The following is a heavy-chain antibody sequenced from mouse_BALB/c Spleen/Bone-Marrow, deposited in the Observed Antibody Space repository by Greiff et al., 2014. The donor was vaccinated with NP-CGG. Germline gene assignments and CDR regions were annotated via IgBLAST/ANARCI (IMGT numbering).Heavy chain of an antibody. Sequence: VQLQQPGAELVKPGASVKLSCKTSGYTFTSYWIQWVKQRPGQGLGWIGEIFPGTVTPYYNEKFKGKATLTIDTSSSTASMQLSSLTSEDSAVYFCARRGYGYLDYWGQGTTLTVSS. V-gene: IGHV1S132*01. J-gene: IGHJ2*01. CDR2: IFPGTVTP. CDR1: GYTFTSYW. D-gene: IGHD2-10*02. CDR3: ARRGYGYLDY.